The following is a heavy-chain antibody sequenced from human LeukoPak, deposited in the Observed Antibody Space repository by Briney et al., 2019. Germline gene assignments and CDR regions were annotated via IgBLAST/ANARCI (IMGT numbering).Heavy chain of an antibody. J-gene: IGHJ4*02. CDR2: IKQDGSEK. D-gene: IGHD5-12*01. Sequence: PGGSLRLSCAASGFTFSTYWMSWVRQAPGKGLEWVDSIKQDGSEKSYVDSLKGRFTISRDNAKNSLYLEMNSLRAEDTAVYYCARRASRAFDYWGQGTLVTVSS. CDR3: ARRASRAFDY. CDR1: GFTFSTYW. V-gene: IGHV3-7*01.